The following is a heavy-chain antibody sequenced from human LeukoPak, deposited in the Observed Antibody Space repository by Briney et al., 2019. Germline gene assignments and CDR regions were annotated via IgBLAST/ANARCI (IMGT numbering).Heavy chain of an antibody. V-gene: IGHV1-2*04. CDR1: GYTFTGYY. J-gene: IGHJ3*02. CDR2: INPNSGGT. D-gene: IGHD3-10*01. Sequence: ASVKVSCKASGYTFTGYYMHWVRQAPGQGLEWMGWINPNSGGTNYAQKFQGWVTMTRDTSISTAYMELSRLRSDDTAVYYCARDQSLWFGESIGAFDIWGQGTMVTVSS. CDR3: ARDQSLWFGESIGAFDI.